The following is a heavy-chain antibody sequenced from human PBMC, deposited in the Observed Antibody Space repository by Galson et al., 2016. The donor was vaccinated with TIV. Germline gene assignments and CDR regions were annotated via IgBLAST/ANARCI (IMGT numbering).Heavy chain of an antibody. V-gene: IGHV1-69*13. CDR3: AGSRHHLRGDPYYYYIMAV. CDR2: IIPIFGSP. CDR1: GGTINSYA. J-gene: IGHJ6*02. Sequence: SVKVSCKASGGTINSYAINWVRQAPGQGLEWPGGIIPIFGSPNSAPKFQGSVTQTADESTTTAYMELSSLRSDDKAVYYCAGSRHHLRGDPYYYYIMAVGGQGTTVTVSS. D-gene: IGHD2-21*02.